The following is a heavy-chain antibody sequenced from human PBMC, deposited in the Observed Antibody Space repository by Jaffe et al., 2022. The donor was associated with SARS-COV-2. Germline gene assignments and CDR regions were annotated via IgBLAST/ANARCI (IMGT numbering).Heavy chain of an antibody. V-gene: IGHV4-61*02. D-gene: IGHD1-26*01. J-gene: IGHJ5*02. CDR1: GGSISSGSYY. CDR3: ARDLPGIVGATWGLYNWFDP. CDR2: IYTSGST. Sequence: QVQLQESGPGLVKPSQTLSLTCTVSGGSISSGSYYWSWIRQPAGKGLEWIGRIYTSGSTNYNPSLKSRVTISVDTSKNQFSLKLSSVTAADTAVYYCARDLPGIVGATWGLYNWFDPWGQGTLVTVSS.